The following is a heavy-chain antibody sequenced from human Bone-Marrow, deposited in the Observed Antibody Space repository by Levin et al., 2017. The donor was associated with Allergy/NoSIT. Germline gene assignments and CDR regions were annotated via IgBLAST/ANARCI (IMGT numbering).Heavy chain of an antibody. CDR3: AREGIVGATDF. D-gene: IGHD1-26*01. Sequence: LSLTCAASGFSFRDSYMNWIRQAPGKGLEWISYISQSGTTIYYADSVKGRFTISRDNAKNSLYLQMNSLRADDTAIYYCAREGIVGATDFWGQGALVTVSS. CDR1: GFSFRDSY. V-gene: IGHV3-11*01. J-gene: IGHJ4*02. CDR2: ISQSGTTI.